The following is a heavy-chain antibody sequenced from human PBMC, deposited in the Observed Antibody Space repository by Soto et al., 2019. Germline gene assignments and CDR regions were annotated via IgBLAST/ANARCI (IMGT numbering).Heavy chain of an antibody. CDR3: AKVDIVVDLPKGFDY. J-gene: IGHJ4*02. CDR1: GFTFSSYG. Sequence: GWSLRFSCVASGFTFSSYGMHWVRQAPGKGLEWVAIISYDGSNTYYADSVKGRFTISRDNSKNTLYLQMNSLRAEDTAVYYCAKVDIVVDLPKGFDYWGQGTLVTV. V-gene: IGHV3-30*18. CDR2: ISYDGSNT. D-gene: IGHD2-2*01.